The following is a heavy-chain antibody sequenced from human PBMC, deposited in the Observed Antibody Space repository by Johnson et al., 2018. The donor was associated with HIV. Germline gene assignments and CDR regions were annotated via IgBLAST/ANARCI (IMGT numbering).Heavy chain of an antibody. CDR2: IYSGGST. CDR3: AKGPQGIATPDAFDI. CDR1: GFIVSSNY. V-gene: IGHV3-53*01. J-gene: IGHJ3*02. D-gene: IGHD2-21*01. Sequence: EVQLVESGGGLIQPGGSLRLSCAASGFIVSSNYMTWVRQAPGKGLEWVSFIYSGGSTYYADSVKGRFTISRDNSKNTLYLQMNSLRAEDTAVYYCAKGPQGIATPDAFDIWGQGTMVTVSS.